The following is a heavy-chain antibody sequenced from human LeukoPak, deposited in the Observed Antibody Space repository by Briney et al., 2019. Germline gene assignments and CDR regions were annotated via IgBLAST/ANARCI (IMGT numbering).Heavy chain of an antibody. J-gene: IGHJ4*02. CDR2: ISGSGGST. Sequence: GGSLRLSCAASGFTFSNYVLGWVRQAPGNGLQWVSAISGSGGSTYYADSVKGRFTISRDNSGNTLYLQMNSLRAEDTAIYYCKMGDGSPPLGQWGQGTLVTVSS. CDR1: GFTFSNYV. D-gene: IGHD5-24*01. CDR3: KMGDGSPPLGQ. V-gene: IGHV3-23*01.